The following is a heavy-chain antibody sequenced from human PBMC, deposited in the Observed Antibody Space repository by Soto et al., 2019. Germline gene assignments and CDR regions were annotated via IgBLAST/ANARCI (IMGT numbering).Heavy chain of an antibody. CDR3: ARDGTRGDQGY. D-gene: IGHD2-21*02. V-gene: IGHV4-31*03. Sequence: QVQLQESGPGLVKPSQTLSLTCTVSGGSISSGGYYWSWIRQHPGKGLEWIGYIYYSGSTYYNPSLKRRVTIQVDTSQNQFSLKLSAVTAADTAVYYCARDGTRGDQGYWGQGTLVTVSS. CDR2: IYYSGST. CDR1: GGSISSGGYY. J-gene: IGHJ4*02.